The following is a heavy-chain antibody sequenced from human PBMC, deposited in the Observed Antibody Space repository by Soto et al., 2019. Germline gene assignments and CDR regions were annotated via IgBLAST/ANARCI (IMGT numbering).Heavy chain of an antibody. V-gene: IGHV4-4*02. Sequence: SETLSLTCDVSSVSITSSNWWTWVRQPPGRGLEWLGKISHSGTVNYNATLRSRVTISVDKPKNQLSLKLMSVTAADTAVYYCARDYDGFDYWGPGILVTVSS. CDR2: ISHSGTV. D-gene: IGHD3-16*01. CDR1: SVSITSSNW. CDR3: ARDYDGFDY. J-gene: IGHJ4*02.